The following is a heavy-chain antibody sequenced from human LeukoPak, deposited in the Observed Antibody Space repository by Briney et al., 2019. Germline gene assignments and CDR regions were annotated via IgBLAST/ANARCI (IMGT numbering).Heavy chain of an antibody. Sequence: SETLSLTCTVSGGSVSRGRYHWSWIRQPPGKGLEWIGYIYYSGSTNYNPSLKSRVTISVDTSKNQFSLKLSSVTAADTAVYYCARDPRSSGYWSGGSCSDGFDPWGQGTLVTVSS. D-gene: IGHD2-15*01. CDR3: ARDPRSSGYWSGGSCSDGFDP. V-gene: IGHV4-61*01. CDR1: GGSVSRGRYH. J-gene: IGHJ5*02. CDR2: IYYSGST.